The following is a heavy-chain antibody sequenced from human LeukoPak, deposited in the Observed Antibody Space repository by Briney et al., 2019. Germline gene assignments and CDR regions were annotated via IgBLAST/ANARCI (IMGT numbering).Heavy chain of an antibody. CDR1: GFTFSSYS. CDR3: ARDRYDYVWGSYRYTFDY. Sequence: GGSLRLSCAASGFTFSSYSMNWVRQAPGKGLEWVSYISSSSSTIYYADSEKGRFTISRDNAKNSLYLQMNSLRAEDTAVYYCARDRYDYVWGSYRYTFDYWGQGTLVTVSS. J-gene: IGHJ4*02. V-gene: IGHV3-48*01. CDR2: ISSSSSTI. D-gene: IGHD3-16*02.